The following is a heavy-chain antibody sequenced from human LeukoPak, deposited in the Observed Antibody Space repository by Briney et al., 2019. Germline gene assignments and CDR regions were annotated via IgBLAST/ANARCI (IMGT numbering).Heavy chain of an antibody. V-gene: IGHV4-34*01. CDR2: INHSGST. Sequence: PSETLSLTCAVYGGSFSGYYWSWIRQPPGKGLEWIGEINHSGSTNYNASLRSRVTISVDTSKNQFSLRLSSVTAADTAVYYCAPRGDIEHSYGYGKWFGPWGQGTRVTVSS. D-gene: IGHD5-18*01. J-gene: IGHJ5*02. CDR3: APRGDIEHSYGYGKWFGP. CDR1: GGSFSGYY.